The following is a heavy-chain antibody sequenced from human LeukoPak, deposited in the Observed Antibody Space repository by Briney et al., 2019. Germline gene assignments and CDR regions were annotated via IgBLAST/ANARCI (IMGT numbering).Heavy chain of an antibody. V-gene: IGHV3-23*01. CDR1: GLSFNNYA. Sequence: GSPRLSCAASGLSFNNYALRGGRQTQGQGLEWVSPITGGGRTYYADSVKGRFTVSRDNSKNTLYLQMNSLRAEDTALYFCARDPNGDYIGAFDFLGQGTVVTVSS. D-gene: IGHD4-17*01. J-gene: IGHJ3*01. CDR3: ARDPNGDYIGAFDF. CDR2: ITGGGRT.